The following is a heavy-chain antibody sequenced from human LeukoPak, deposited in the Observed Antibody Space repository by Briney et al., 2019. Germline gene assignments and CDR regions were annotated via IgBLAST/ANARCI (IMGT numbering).Heavy chain of an antibody. Sequence: ASVKVSCKASGYTFTSYGISWVRQAPGQGLEWMGWISAYNGNTNYAQKLQGRVTMTTDTSTSTAYMELRSLRSGDTAVYYCAYCGGDCYSRWFDPWGQGTLVTVSS. J-gene: IGHJ5*02. CDR1: GYTFTSYG. V-gene: IGHV1-18*01. CDR3: AYCGGDCYSRWFDP. CDR2: ISAYNGNT. D-gene: IGHD2-21*02.